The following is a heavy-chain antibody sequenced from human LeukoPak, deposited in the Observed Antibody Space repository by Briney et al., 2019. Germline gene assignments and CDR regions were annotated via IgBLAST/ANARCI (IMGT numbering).Heavy chain of an antibody. V-gene: IGHV4-4*02. CDR3: ATSGVGVRGVLEY. D-gene: IGHD3-10*01. CDR2: IFHSGTT. CDR1: GGSISSNNW. J-gene: IGHJ4*02. Sequence: SGTLSLTCAVSGGSISSNNWWNWVRQPPEKGLEWIGEIFHSGTTNYKSSLKSRVTMSVDKSKNQFSLEVTSVTAADTAVYYCATSGVGVRGVLEYRGRGILVTVSS.